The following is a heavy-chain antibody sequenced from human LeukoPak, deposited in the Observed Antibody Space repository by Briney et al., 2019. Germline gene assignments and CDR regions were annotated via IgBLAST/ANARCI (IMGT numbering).Heavy chain of an antibody. J-gene: IGHJ4*02. D-gene: IGHD6-13*01. CDR1: GYSFASYW. CDR2: IYPGDSDT. Sequence: GESLQISCKGSGYSFASYWIGWVRQMPGKGLEWMGIIYPGDSDTRYSPSFQGQVTISADKSISTAYLQWSGLKASDTAIYYCAMYSSSWYYFDYWGQGTLVTVSS. V-gene: IGHV5-51*01. CDR3: AMYSSSWYYFDY.